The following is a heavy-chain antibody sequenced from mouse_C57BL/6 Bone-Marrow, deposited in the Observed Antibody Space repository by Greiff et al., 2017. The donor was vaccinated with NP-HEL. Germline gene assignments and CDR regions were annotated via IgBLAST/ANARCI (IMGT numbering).Heavy chain of an antibody. V-gene: IGHV1-26*01. CDR3: AREGATTVVSDWYFDV. Sequence: VQLQQSGPELVKPGASVKISCKASGYTFTDYYMNWVKQSHGKSLEWIGDINPNNGGTSYNQKFKGKATLTVDKSSSTAYMELRSLTSEDSAVYYCAREGATTVVSDWYFDVWGTGTTVTVSS. D-gene: IGHD1-1*01. CDR2: INPNNGGT. CDR1: GYTFTDYY. J-gene: IGHJ1*03.